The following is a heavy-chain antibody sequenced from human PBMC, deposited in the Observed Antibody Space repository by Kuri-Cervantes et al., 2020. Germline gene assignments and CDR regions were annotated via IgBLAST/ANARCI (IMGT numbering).Heavy chain of an antibody. J-gene: IGHJ4*02. CDR3: ARRYYDSSGYYLDDY. CDR1: GFTFSSYG. Sequence: GESLKISCAASGFTFSSYGMHWVRQAPGKGLEWVAVIWYDGSNKYYADSVKGRFTISRDNSKNTLYLQLNSLRAEDTAVYYCARRYYDSSGYYLDDYWGKGPLDPVSS. D-gene: IGHD3-22*01. CDR2: IWYDGSNK. V-gene: IGHV3-33*01.